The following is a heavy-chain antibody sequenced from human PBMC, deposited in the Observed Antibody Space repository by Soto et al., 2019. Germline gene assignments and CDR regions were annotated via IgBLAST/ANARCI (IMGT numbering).Heavy chain of an antibody. V-gene: IGHV1-69*01. CDR3: ARRGAIFGVFIRGESYYYGMDV. Sequence: QVQLVQSGAEVKKPGSSVNVSCKASGGTFSRYAISWVRQAPGQGLEWKGGIVPMFGTTTYAQNFQARVTITADESTSTAYMELSSLRSEDTAVYYCARRGAIFGVFIRGESYYYGMDVWGQGTTVTVSS. D-gene: IGHD3-3*01. CDR1: GGTFSRYA. CDR2: IVPMFGTT. J-gene: IGHJ6*02.